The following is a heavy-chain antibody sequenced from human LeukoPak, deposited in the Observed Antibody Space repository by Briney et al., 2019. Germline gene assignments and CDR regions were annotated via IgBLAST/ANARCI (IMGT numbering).Heavy chain of an antibody. CDR3: ARAGVGADTAMELGY. D-gene: IGHD5-18*01. J-gene: IGHJ4*02. CDR2: INWNGGST. CDR1: GFTFDDYG. V-gene: IGHV3-20*04. Sequence: PGGSLRLSCAASGFTFDDYGMSWVRQAPGKGLEWVSGINWNGGSTGYADSVKGRFTISRDNAKNSLYLQMNSLRAEVTALYYCARAGVGADTAMELGYWGQGTLVTVSS.